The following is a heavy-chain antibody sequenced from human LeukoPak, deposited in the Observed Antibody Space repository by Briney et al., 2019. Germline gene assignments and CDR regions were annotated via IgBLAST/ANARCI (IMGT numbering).Heavy chain of an antibody. CDR2: IYYSGST. D-gene: IGHD3-3*01. J-gene: IGHJ4*02. Sequence: SETLSLTCTVSGGSISSSSSYWGWIRQPPGKGLEWIGSIYYSGSTYYNPSLKSRVTISVDTSKNQFSLKLTSVTAADTAVYYCASEHYDFWSGYLTPPSNYWGQGTLVTVSS. CDR3: ASEHYDFWSGYLTPPSNY. CDR1: GGSISSSSSY. V-gene: IGHV4-39*02.